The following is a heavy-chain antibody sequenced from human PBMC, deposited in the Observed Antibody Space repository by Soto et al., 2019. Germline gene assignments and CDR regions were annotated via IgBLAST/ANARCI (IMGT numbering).Heavy chain of an antibody. CDR3: ARPPFDSSGYYRN. CDR2: ISYDGTNK. V-gene: IGHV3-30*04. D-gene: IGHD3-22*01. Sequence: GSLRLSCVVSGFTLSRYAMHWVRQAPGKGLEWVAAISYDGTNKNYADSVKGRFTISGDNSKDTLYLQMDSLRPDDTAVYYCARPPFDSSGYYRNWGQGTLVTVSS. CDR1: GFTLSRYA. J-gene: IGHJ4*02.